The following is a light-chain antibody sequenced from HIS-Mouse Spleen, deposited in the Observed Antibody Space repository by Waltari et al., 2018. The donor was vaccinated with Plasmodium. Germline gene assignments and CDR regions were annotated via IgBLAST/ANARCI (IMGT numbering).Light chain of an antibody. CDR1: ALPKKY. V-gene: IGLV3-10*01. Sequence: SYELTQPPSVSVSPGQTARITCSGDALPKKYAYWYQQKSGQAPVLVIYEDSKRPSVIPEGVAGSSSGTMATLTISGAQVEDEADYYCYSTDSSGNHRVFGGGTKLTVL. CDR2: EDS. J-gene: IGLJ3*02. CDR3: YSTDSSGNHRV.